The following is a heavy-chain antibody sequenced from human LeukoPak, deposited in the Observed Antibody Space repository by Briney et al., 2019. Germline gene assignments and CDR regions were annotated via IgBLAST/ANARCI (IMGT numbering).Heavy chain of an antibody. D-gene: IGHD5-18*01. CDR2: SRNKANGYTP. CDR3: TRSSSYGSSVLGL. CDR1: GFTFSDYY. Sequence: GGSLRLSCAASGFTFSDYYIDWVRQTPGKGLEWVGRSRNKANGYTPEYAPSVKGRFTISRDDSKTSAYVQMNSLETEDTAVYYCTRSSSYGSSVLGLWGQGTLVTVSS. V-gene: IGHV3-72*01. J-gene: IGHJ4*02.